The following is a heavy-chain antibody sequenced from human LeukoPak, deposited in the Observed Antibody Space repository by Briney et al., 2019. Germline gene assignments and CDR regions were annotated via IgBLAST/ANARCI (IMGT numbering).Heavy chain of an antibody. CDR2: ISGSDGGT. Sequence: PGGSLRLSCAASGFTFPNHAMSWVRQAPRKGLEWVSGISGSDGGTYDADSVKGRFTISRDNSKNTLYLQMNSLRAEDAAVYYCAKGSLSYCHGVRCYYFEHRGQGTLVSVSS. CDR3: AKGSLSYCHGVRCYYFEH. J-gene: IGHJ4*02. V-gene: IGHV3-23*01. CDR1: GFTFPNHA. D-gene: IGHD2-15*01.